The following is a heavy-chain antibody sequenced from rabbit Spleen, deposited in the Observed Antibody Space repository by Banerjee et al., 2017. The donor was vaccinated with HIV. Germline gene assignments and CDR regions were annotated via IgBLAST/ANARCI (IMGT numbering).Heavy chain of an antibody. Sequence: QEQVLESGGVLDKPEGSLKLSCTASGFSFSNKVVMCWVRQAPGKGLEWIGCVATTSSTTWYASWAKGRFTCSKTSSTTVTLQMTSLTAADTATYFCARDPYAAYGDVDLWGQGTLVTVS. CDR2: VATTSSTT. J-gene: IGHJ4*01. D-gene: IGHD2-1*01. CDR3: ARDPYAAYGDVDL. V-gene: IGHV1S45*01. CDR1: GFSFSNKVV.